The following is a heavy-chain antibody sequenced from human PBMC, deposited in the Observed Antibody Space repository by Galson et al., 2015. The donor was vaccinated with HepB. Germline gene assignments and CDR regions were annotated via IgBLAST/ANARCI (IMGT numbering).Heavy chain of an antibody. V-gene: IGHV3-48*03. J-gene: IGHJ4*02. Sequence: SLRLSCAASGFTFSSYEMSWVRQAPGKGLEWVSYISKSGWATYYADSVKGRFTISRDNSKNSLYLQMNRLRAEDTAVYYCASDPGIAPAGTNVDYWGEGSLVTVSS. CDR2: ISKSGWAT. CDR3: ASDPGIAPAGTNVDY. CDR1: GFTFSSYE. D-gene: IGHD6-13*01.